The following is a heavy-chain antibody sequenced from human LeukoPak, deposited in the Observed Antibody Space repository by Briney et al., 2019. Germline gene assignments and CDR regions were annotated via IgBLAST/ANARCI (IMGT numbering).Heavy chain of an antibody. Sequence: GGSLRLSCAASGFTFSSYSMNWVRQAPGKGLEWVSSNSSSSSYIYYADSVKGRFTISRDNAKNSLYLQMNSLRAEDTAVYCCARDVPYAFDIWGQGTMVTVSS. CDR1: GFTFSSYS. CDR2: NSSSSSYI. V-gene: IGHV3-21*01. D-gene: IGHD2-2*01. CDR3: ARDVPYAFDI. J-gene: IGHJ3*02.